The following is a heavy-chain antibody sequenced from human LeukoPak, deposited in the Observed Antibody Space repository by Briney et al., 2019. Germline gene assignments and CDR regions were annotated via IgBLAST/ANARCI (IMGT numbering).Heavy chain of an antibody. CDR3: AKDSGSSSGYESWFDP. J-gene: IGHJ5*02. D-gene: IGHD5-12*01. Sequence: PGGSLRLSCAASGFTFDDYAMHWVRQAPGKGLEWASGISWSSDNIDYADSVKGRFTISRDNAKNSLYLQMNSLRVEDTALYYCAKDSGSSSGYESWFDPWGQGTLVTVSS. CDR2: ISWSSDNI. V-gene: IGHV3-9*01. CDR1: GFTFDDYA.